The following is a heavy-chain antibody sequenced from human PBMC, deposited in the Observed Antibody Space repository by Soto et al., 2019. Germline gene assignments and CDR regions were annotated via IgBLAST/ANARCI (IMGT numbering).Heavy chain of an antibody. CDR2: IWYDGSNK. CDR3: ARDSAKEYSSSSDFDY. D-gene: IGHD6-6*01. J-gene: IGHJ4*02. V-gene: IGHV3-33*01. Sequence: QVQLVESGGGVVQPGRSLRLSCAASGFTFSSYGMHWVRQAPGKGLEWVAVIWYDGSNKYYADSVKGRFTISRDNSKNTLYLQMNSLRAEDTAVYYCARDSAKEYSSSSDFDYWGQGTLVTVSS. CDR1: GFTFSSYG.